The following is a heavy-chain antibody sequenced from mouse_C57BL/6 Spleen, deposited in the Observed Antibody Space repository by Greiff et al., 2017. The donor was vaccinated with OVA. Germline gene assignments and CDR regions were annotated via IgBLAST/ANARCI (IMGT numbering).Heavy chain of an antibody. CDR2: IDPEDGET. J-gene: IGHJ1*03. CDR3: ASITTVEGDFDV. Sequence: EVKLVESGAELVKPGASVKLSCTASGFNIKDYYMHWVKQRTEQGLEWIGRIDPEDGETKYAPKFQGKATITADTSSNTAYLQLSSLTSEDTAVYYCASITTVEGDFDVWGTGTTVTVSS. V-gene: IGHV14-2*01. CDR1: GFNIKDYY. D-gene: IGHD1-1*01.